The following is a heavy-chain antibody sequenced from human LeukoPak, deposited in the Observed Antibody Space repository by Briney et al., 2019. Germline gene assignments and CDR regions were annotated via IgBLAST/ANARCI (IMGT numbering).Heavy chain of an antibody. CDR2: IKQDGSEK. D-gene: IGHD1-26*01. CDR3: ARDRIPRSYTHLCYAFDI. CDR1: GFTFSSYW. V-gene: IGHV3-7*01. J-gene: IGHJ3*02. Sequence: PGGSLRLSCAASGFTFSSYWMSWVRQAPGKGLEWVANIKQDGSEKYYVDSVKGRFTISRDNAKNSLYLQMNSLRAEDTAVYYCARDRIPRSYTHLCYAFDIWGQGTMVTVSS.